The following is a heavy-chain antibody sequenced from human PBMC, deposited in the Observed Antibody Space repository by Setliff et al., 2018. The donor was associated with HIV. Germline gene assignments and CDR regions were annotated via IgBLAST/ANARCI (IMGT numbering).Heavy chain of an antibody. CDR1: GYSISSGDY. J-gene: IGHJ2*01. CDR3: ARHKGQTWLQKPEWYFDL. Sequence: NPSETLSLTCAVSGYSISSGDYWGWIRQPPGKGLEWIGSMYHSGNTFYSPSLKSRVTISVDTSKNQFSLKLSSVTAADTAVYYCARHKGQTWLQKPEWYFDLWGRGTLVTVSS. CDR2: MYHSGNT. V-gene: IGHV4-38-2*01. D-gene: IGHD5-12*01.